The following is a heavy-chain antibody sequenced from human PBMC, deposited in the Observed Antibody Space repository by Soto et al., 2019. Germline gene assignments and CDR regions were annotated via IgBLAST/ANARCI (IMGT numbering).Heavy chain of an antibody. D-gene: IGHD6-19*01. CDR3: ARGVAGPLHWFDP. CDR1: GYTLTSYA. CDR2: INAGNGNT. J-gene: IGHJ5*02. V-gene: IGHV1-3*01. Sequence: ASVKVACKASGYTLTSYAMHWVRQAPGERLEWMGWINAGNGNTKYSQKFQSRVTITRDTFTSTAYIELSSLRSEDTAVYYCARGVAGPLHWFDPWGQGILVTVSS.